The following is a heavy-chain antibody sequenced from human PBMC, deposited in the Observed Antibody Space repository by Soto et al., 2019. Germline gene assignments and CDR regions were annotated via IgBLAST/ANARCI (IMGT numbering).Heavy chain of an antibody. D-gene: IGHD2-2*01. Sequence: SETLSLTCTVSGGSISSGDYYWSWIRQPPGKGLEWIGYIYYSGSTYYNPSLKSRVTISVDTSKNQFSLKLSSVTAADTAVYYCARGIVVVPAARDNWFDPWGQGTLVTVSS. CDR3: ARGIVVVPAARDNWFDP. V-gene: IGHV4-30-4*01. CDR1: GGSISSGDYY. J-gene: IGHJ5*02. CDR2: IYYSGST.